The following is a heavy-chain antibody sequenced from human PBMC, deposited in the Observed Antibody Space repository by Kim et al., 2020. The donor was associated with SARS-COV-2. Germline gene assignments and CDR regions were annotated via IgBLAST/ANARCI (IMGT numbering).Heavy chain of an antibody. Sequence: GGSLRLSCAASGFTFSSYGMHWVRQAPGKGLEWVAVISDDGSNKYYADSVKGRFTISRDNSKNTLYLQMNSLRAEDTAVYYCAKESGSGSYYAWTYYYYGMDVWGQGTTGTVSS. V-gene: IGHV3-30*18. J-gene: IGHJ6*02. CDR3: AKESGSGSYYAWTYYYYGMDV. CDR1: GFTFSSYG. CDR2: ISDDGSNK. D-gene: IGHD3-10*01.